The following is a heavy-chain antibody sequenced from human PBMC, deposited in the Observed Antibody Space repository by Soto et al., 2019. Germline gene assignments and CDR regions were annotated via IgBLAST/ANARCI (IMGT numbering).Heavy chain of an antibody. CDR1: YDSLSTYY. CDR3: ARSAIPRGGWFRP. Sequence: SETLSLTCNVSYDSLSTYYWSWIRQPAGKGLEWIGRIYASGSTNYNPSLKGRVSMSVDTSKKQFSLKMISVTAADTAMYYCARSAIPRGGWFRPWGQGVLVTVSS. V-gene: IGHV4-4*07. CDR2: IYASGST. J-gene: IGHJ5*02. D-gene: IGHD2-21*01.